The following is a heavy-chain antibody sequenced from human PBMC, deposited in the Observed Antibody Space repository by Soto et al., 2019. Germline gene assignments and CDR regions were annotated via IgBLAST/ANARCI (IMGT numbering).Heavy chain of an antibody. Sequence: ASVKVSCKASGYTFTGYYMHWVRQAPGQGLEWMGWINPNSGGTNYAQKFQGRVTMTRDTSISTAYMELSRLRSDDTAVYYCLPALSGSYRFNYWGQGTLFTVSS. J-gene: IGHJ4*02. V-gene: IGHV1-2*02. D-gene: IGHD3-16*02. CDR1: GYTFTGYY. CDR3: LPALSGSYRFNY. CDR2: INPNSGGT.